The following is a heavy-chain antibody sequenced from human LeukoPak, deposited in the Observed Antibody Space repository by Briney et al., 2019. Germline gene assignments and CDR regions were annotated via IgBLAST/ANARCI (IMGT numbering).Heavy chain of an antibody. J-gene: IGHJ6*03. D-gene: IGHD3-3*01. CDR3: ARAIFLSLEWLSTHYYMDV. CDR2: IYSGGST. CDR1: GFTFSSYA. Sequence: GGSLRLSCAASGFTFSSYAMSWVRQAPGKGLEWVSVIYSGGSTYYADSVKDRFTISRDNSKNTLYLQMNSLRAEDTAVYYCARAIFLSLEWLSTHYYMDVWGKGTTVTVSS. V-gene: IGHV3-53*01.